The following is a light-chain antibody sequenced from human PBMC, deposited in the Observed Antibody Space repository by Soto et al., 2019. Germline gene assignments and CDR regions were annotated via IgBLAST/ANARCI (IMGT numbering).Light chain of an antibody. CDR2: GAS. J-gene: IGKJ1*01. Sequence: EIVLTQSPGTLSLSPGERATLSCRASQSVSSSCLAWYKQKPGQAPRLLIDGASSRATGMPDRFSGSGSGTNFPLTISRLEPDDVAVYYCHQDGSSPWTFGQGSKVEIK. CDR1: QSVSSSC. CDR3: HQDGSSPWT. V-gene: IGKV3-20*01.